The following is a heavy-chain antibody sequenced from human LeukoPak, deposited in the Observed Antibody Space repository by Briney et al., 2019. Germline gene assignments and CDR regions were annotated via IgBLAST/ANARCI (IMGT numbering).Heavy chain of an antibody. V-gene: IGHV1-2*02. J-gene: IGHJ6*03. D-gene: IGHD6-13*01. Sequence: ASVKVSCKASGYTFTGYYMHWVRQAPGQGLEWMGWINPNSGGTNYAQKFQGRVTMTRDTSISTAYMELSRLRSDDTAVYYCARDFSSSWYSPYYYYYYMDVWGKGTTVTVSS. CDR3: ARDFSSSWYSPYYYYYYMDV. CDR2: INPNSGGT. CDR1: GYTFTGYY.